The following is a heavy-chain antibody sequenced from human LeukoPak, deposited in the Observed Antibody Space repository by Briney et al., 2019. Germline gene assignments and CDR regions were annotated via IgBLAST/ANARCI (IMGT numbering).Heavy chain of an antibody. V-gene: IGHV4-34*01. J-gene: IGHJ4*02. CDR1: GGSFSGYY. Sequence: SETLSLTCAVYGGSFSGYYWSWIRQSPGKGLEWIGEINHSGSTNYNPSLKSRVTISVDTSKNQFSLKLSSVTAADTAVYYCARGRYNLHHYYGSGSYYFDYWGQGTLVTVSS. CDR3: ARGRYNLHHYYGSGSYYFDY. CDR2: INHSGST. D-gene: IGHD3-10*01.